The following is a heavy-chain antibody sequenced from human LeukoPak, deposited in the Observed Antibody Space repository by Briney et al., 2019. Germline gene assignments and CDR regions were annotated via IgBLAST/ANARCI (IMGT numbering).Heavy chain of an antibody. V-gene: IGHV3-23*01. Sequence: GGSLRLSCVASGFTFSNYAMSWVRQAPGKGLEWVSGIVNSGGSTYYADSVRGRLTISRDNSRKTVYLQMSSLRGDDTAIYYCAKDRAGYSYGMFDSWGQGTLVTVSS. D-gene: IGHD5-18*01. CDR2: IVNSGGST. J-gene: IGHJ4*02. CDR1: GFTFSNYA. CDR3: AKDRAGYSYGMFDS.